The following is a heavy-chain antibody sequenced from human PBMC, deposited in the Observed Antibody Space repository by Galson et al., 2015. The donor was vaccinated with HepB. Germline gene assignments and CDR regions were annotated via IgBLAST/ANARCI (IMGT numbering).Heavy chain of an antibody. CDR1: GGTFSSYA. D-gene: IGHD5-24*01. V-gene: IGHV1-69*10. J-gene: IGHJ4*02. Sequence: SVKVSCKASGGTFSSYAISWVRQAPGQGLEWMGGIIPIFGIANYAQKFQGRVTITADKSTSTAYMELSSLRSEDTAVYYCARGHIDRGDGYNYDFDYWGQGTLVTVSS. CDR3: ARGHIDRGDGYNYDFDY. CDR2: IIPIFGIA.